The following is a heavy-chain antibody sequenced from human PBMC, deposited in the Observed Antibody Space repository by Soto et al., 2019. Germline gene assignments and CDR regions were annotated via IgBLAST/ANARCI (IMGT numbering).Heavy chain of an antibody. D-gene: IGHD6-19*01. CDR2: ISSRSDTI. V-gene: IGHV3-48*02. CDR3: AREVQWLIDY. Sequence: GGSLRLSCAASEFTFSVYSMNWVRQAPGKGLEWVSYISSRSDTIHYADSVRGRFTVSRDNAKNSLYLQMDSLRDEDTAVYYCAREVQWLIDYWGQGTLVTVSS. CDR1: EFTFSVYS. J-gene: IGHJ4*02.